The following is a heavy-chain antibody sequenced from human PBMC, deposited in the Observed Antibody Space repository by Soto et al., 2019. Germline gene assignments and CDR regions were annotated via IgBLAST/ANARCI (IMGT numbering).Heavy chain of an antibody. CDR1: GGSISSYY. D-gene: IGHD5-12*01. Sequence: LSLTCTVSGGSISSYYWSWIRQPPGKGLEWIRYIYYSGSTNYNPSLKSRVTISVDTSKNQFSLKLSSVTAADTAVYYCARGRRWLQGGPFDSWGQGTLVTVSS. CDR2: IYYSGST. J-gene: IGHJ4*02. V-gene: IGHV4-59*01. CDR3: ARGRRWLQGGPFDS.